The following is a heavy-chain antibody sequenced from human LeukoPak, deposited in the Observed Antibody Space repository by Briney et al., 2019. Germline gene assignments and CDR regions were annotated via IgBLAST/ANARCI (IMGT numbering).Heavy chain of an antibody. J-gene: IGHJ4*02. CDR2: ISSRSSYI. V-gene: IGHV3-21*01. CDR1: GFTFSSYS. CDR3: ARTRETYYYDSSGYYYEDYFDY. D-gene: IGHD3-22*01. Sequence: GWSLRLSCAASGFTFSSYSMNWVRQAPGMELEWVSSISSRSSYIYYADSVKGRFTISRDNAKNSLYLQMNSLRAEDTAVYYCARTRETYYYDSSGYYYEDYFDYWGQGTLVTVSS.